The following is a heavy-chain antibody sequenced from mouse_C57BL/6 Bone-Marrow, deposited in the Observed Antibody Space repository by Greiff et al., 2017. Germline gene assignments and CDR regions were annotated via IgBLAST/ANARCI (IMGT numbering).Heavy chain of an antibody. CDR2: IYPSDSET. CDR3: ARIYDGYFYYAMDY. J-gene: IGHJ4*01. CDR1: GYTFTSYW. D-gene: IGHD2-3*01. Sequence: VQLQQPGAELVRPGSSVKLSCKASGYTFTSYWMDWVKQRPGQGLEWIGNIYPSDSETHYNQKFKDKATLTVDKSSSTAYMQLSSLTSEDSAVYYCARIYDGYFYYAMDYWGQGTSVTVSS. V-gene: IGHV1-61*01.